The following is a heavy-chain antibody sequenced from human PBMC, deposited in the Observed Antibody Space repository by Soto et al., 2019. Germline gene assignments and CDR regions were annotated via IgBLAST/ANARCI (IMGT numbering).Heavy chain of an antibody. D-gene: IGHD7-27*01. CDR1: GGSVSSYY. J-gene: IGHJ5*02. CDR2: FYTSGNT. Sequence: LSLTCTVSGGSVSSYYWSWIRQPAGKGLEWIGRFYTSGNTNYNPSLKSRVTMSLDTSKNQFSLKLSSLTAADTAVYFCASDSTGWFDPSGQGSL. CDR3: ASDSTGWFDP. V-gene: IGHV4-4*07.